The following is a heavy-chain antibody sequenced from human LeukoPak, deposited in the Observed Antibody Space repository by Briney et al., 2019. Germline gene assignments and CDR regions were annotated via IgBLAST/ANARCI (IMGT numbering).Heavy chain of an antibody. Sequence: SETLSLTSTVSGGSISSYYWSWIRQPPGKGLEWIGYIYYSGSTNYNPSLKSRVTISVDTSKNQFSLKLSSVTAADTAVYYCARSDDYGGPNWFDPWGQGTLVTVSS. CDR1: GGSISSYY. CDR3: ARSDDYGGPNWFDP. CDR2: IYYSGST. D-gene: IGHD4-23*01. J-gene: IGHJ5*02. V-gene: IGHV4-59*01.